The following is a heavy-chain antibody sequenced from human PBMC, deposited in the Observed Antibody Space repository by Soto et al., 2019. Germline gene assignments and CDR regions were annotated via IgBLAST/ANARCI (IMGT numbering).Heavy chain of an antibody. CDR3: ARPRGGATRDFDY. CDR2: ISPNSGDI. CDR1: GYTFTGYY. V-gene: IGHV1-2*02. D-gene: IGHD3-10*01. J-gene: IGHJ4*02. Sequence: GASVKVSCKASGYTFTGYYIHWVRQAPGQGLEWMGWISPNSGDINYAQKFQGRVTMTRDSSINTANIELSSLRSDDTAVYYCARPRGGATRDFDYWGQGTLVTVSS.